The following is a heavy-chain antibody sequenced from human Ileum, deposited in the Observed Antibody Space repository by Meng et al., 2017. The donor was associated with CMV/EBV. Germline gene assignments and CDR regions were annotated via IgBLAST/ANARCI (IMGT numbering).Heavy chain of an antibody. CDR3: ARVKPAATLPGFDP. CDR2: IYHSGST. V-gene: IGHV4-38-2*02. Sequence: SETLSLTCTVSGYSISSGYYWGWIRQPPGKGLEWIGSIYHSGSTYYNPSLKSRVTISVDTSKNQFSLKLSSVTAADTAVYYCARVKPAATLPGFDPWGQGTLVTVSS. J-gene: IGHJ5*02. CDR1: GYSISSGYY. D-gene: IGHD2-2*01.